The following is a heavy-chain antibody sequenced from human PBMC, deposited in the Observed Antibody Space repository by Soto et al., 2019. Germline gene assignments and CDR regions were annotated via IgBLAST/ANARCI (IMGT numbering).Heavy chain of an antibody. CDR3: AREGTTVVTPAGAFDI. D-gene: IGHD4-17*01. CDR1: GGTFSRSP. Sequence: QVQLVQSGAEVKKPGSSVKVSCKASGGTFSRSPISWVRQAPGQGLEWMGGIIPIFGTGNFAQKFQGRVTITADVSTSTAYLELSSLRSEVTAVYYCAREGTTVVTPAGAFDIWGQGTMVTVSS. J-gene: IGHJ3*02. V-gene: IGHV1-69*01. CDR2: IIPIFGTG.